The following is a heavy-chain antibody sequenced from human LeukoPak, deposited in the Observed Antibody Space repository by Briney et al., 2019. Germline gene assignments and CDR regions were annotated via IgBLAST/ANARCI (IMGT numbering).Heavy chain of an antibody. V-gene: IGHV3-48*04. CDR2: ITGSGSTT. D-gene: IGHD3-16*01. J-gene: IGHJ4*02. CDR1: GFAFSNYG. Sequence: GGSLRLSCAASGFAFSNYGMNWVRQAPGKGLEWVSGITGSGSTTYYADSVKGRFTISRDNAKNSLYLQMNSLRAEDTAVYYCVGHSDYWGQGTLVTVSS. CDR3: VGHSDY.